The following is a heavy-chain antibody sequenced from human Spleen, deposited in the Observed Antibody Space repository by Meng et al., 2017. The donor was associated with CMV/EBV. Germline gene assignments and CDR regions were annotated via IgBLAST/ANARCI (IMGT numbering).Heavy chain of an antibody. CDR3: ARDGVLHYYYGMDV. CDR1: GFTLTSFA. D-gene: IGHD3-16*01. Sequence: GESLKISCAVSGFTLTSFAMHWVRQAPGKGLEWVAVISNDGSNKYYVDSVKGRFSMSRDNTKKTLYLQMNSLRVEDTAVYYCARDGVLHYYYGMDVWGQGTTVTVSS. J-gene: IGHJ6*02. CDR2: ISNDGSNK. V-gene: IGHV3-30-3*01.